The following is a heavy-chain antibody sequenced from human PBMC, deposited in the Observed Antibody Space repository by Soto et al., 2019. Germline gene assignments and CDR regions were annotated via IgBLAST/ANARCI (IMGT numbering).Heavy chain of an antibody. CDR1: GGSISSGGYY. CDR2: IYYSGST. D-gene: IGHD6-19*01. V-gene: IGHV4-31*03. J-gene: IGHJ4*02. Sequence: SETLSLTCTVSGGSISSGGYYWSWIRQHPGKGLEWIGYIYYSGSTYYNPSLKSRVTISVDTSKNQFSLKLSSVTAADTAVYYCARDLDSSGWYVFDYWGQGTLVTVSS. CDR3: ARDLDSSGWYVFDY.